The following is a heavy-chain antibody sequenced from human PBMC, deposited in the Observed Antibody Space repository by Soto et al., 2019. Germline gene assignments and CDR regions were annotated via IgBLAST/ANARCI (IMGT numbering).Heavy chain of an antibody. D-gene: IGHD5-18*01. CDR3: ARDTQLWRLDS. V-gene: IGHV3-74*01. Sequence: PGGSLRLSCAASGFTFSSYWTHWVRQAPGKGLVWVSRLNSDGSATTYADSVKGRFTISRDNVKNTLYLQMNSLRAEDTAVYFCARDTQLWRLDSWGQGT. J-gene: IGHJ4*02. CDR1: GFTFSSYW. CDR2: LNSDGSAT.